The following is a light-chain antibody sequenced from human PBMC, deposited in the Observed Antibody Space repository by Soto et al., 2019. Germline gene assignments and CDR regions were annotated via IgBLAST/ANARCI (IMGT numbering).Light chain of an antibody. CDR2: DTS. CDR1: QSVSIK. CDR3: QQRSNWPPLT. V-gene: IGKV3-15*01. J-gene: IGKJ4*01. Sequence: EIVMTPSPATLSVSPVERATLSCRASQSVSIKLAWYQQRPGQAPRLLIFDTSTRATGIPARFSGSGSGTEFTLTISSLQSEDFAVYYCQQRSNWPPLTFGGGTKVDIK.